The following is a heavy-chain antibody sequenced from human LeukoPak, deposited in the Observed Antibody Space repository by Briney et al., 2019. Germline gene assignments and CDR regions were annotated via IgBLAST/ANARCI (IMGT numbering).Heavy chain of an antibody. J-gene: IGHJ4*02. CDR2: INHSGST. D-gene: IGHD1-26*01. Sequence: PSETLSLTCAVYGGSFSGYYWSWIRQPPGKGLEWIGEINHSGSTNYNPSLKSRVTISVDTSKNQFSLKLSSVTAADTAVYYCARYLGATFDYWGQGTLVTVSS. V-gene: IGHV4-34*01. CDR1: GGSFSGYY. CDR3: ARYLGATFDY.